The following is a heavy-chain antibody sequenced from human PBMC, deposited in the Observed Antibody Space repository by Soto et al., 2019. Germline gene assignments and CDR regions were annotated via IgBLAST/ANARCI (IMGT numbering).Heavy chain of an antibody. CDR3: ARNYGSGLFDY. CDR2: IYYSGST. Sequence: QVQLQESGPGLVKPSETLSLTCTVSGGSISSYYWSWIRQPPGKGLEWIGYIYYSGSTNYNPSLKSRVTISVDTSKNQFSLKLSSVTAADTAVYYCARNYGSGLFDYWGQGTLVTVSS. J-gene: IGHJ4*02. CDR1: GGSISSYY. D-gene: IGHD3-10*01. V-gene: IGHV4-59*01.